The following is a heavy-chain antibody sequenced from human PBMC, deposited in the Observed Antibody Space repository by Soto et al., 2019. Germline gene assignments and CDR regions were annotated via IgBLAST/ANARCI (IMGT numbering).Heavy chain of an antibody. D-gene: IGHD1-1*01. V-gene: IGHV3-30*18. Sequence: PRGSLLLSCASSGFRFSVYGMAWIRQAPGKGLEWMADISDDGSNKYYGDSVKGRFTISRDNSKNTLYLQINSLRAEDTAVYYCAKDRECEYNNRWPQGSWGQGTKVPVSS. CDR3: AKDRECEYNNRWPQGS. CDR1: GFRFSVYG. J-gene: IGHJ5*02. CDR2: ISDDGSNK.